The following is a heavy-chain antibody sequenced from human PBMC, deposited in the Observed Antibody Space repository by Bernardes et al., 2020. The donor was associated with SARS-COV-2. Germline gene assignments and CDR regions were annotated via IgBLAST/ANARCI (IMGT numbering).Heavy chain of an antibody. CDR3: GSVTWSQYDDFDI. V-gene: IGHV1-2*02. D-gene: IGHD1-26*01. Sequence: AAVKVSCKASGYTFTGYYIHWVRQTPGQGLEWMGWINPSSGGTTYAQKFQGRVTMTRDTSISTAYMELSRLRSDDTAVYYCGSVTWSQYDDFDIWGQGTMVTVSS. CDR1: GYTFTGYY. J-gene: IGHJ3*02. CDR2: INPSSGGT.